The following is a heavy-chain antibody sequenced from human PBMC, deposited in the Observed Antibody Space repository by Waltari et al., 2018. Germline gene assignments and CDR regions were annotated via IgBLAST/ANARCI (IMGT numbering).Heavy chain of an antibody. Sequence: EEYLVQSGAEVKKPGESLKISCKGFGYSFSNYWIGWVRQMPGKGLESMGMTYPGDFDTRYSPSFKGQVTISVDKSISTAYLQWSSLKASDTATYYCARHFQRGKGADAFDVWGQGTVVTVSS. CDR1: GYSFSNYW. CDR2: TYPGDFDT. J-gene: IGHJ3*01. D-gene: IGHD3-16*01. V-gene: IGHV5-51*01. CDR3: ARHFQRGKGADAFDV.